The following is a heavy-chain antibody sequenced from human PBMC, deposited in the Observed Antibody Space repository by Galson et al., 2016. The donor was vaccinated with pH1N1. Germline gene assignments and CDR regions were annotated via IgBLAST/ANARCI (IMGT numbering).Heavy chain of an antibody. J-gene: IGHJ4*02. V-gene: IGHV1-69*13. Sequence: SVKVSCKASGGIFSIHGISWVRQAPGEGLEWMGGIIPIFRKAKYAQKFQGRVTITADESTSVAFMEVTSLTSEDTAVYYCARLDGGDLNYWGQGTLVTVTS. CDR1: GGIFSIHG. D-gene: IGHD2-21*02. CDR3: ARLDGGDLNY. CDR2: IIPIFRKA.